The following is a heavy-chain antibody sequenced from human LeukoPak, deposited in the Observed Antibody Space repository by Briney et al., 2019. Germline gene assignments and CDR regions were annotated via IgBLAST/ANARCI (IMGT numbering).Heavy chain of an antibody. J-gene: IGHJ5*02. Sequence: GGSLRLSCVASGFTFSTYWMSWVRQAPGKGLEWVANIKRDGSDKYYVDSVKGRFTISRDNAKNSLYLQMNSLRAEDTAVYYCATRGQVFGAWGQGILVTVSS. D-gene: IGHD3/OR15-3a*01. CDR3: ATRGQVFGA. CDR2: IKRDGSDK. CDR1: GFTFSTYW. V-gene: IGHV3-7*05.